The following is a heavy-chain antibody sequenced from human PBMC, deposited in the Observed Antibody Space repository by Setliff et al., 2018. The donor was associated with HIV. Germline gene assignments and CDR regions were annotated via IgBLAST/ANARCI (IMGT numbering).Heavy chain of an antibody. V-gene: IGHV3-9*01. CDR2: ISWNSVGI. CDR1: GFTYDDYA. D-gene: IGHD3-22*01. CDR3: ATAAFYDTSGFYAQ. J-gene: IGHJ4*02. Sequence: LRLSCVASGFTYDDYAMHWVRQVPGKGLEWVSGISWNSVGIGYADSVRGRFTISRDNAKNSPYLQMNNLRREDTALYYCATAAFYDTSGFYAQWGQGTLVTVSS.